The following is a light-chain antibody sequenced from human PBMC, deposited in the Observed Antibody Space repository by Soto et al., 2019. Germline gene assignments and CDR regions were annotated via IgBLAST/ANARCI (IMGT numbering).Light chain of an antibody. CDR3: QQSYSIPPT. J-gene: IGKJ3*01. CDR1: QSISSY. Sequence: DIQMTQSPSSLSASVGDRVTITCRASQSISSYLNWYRQKPGKAPELLIYAASSLQSGVPSRFSGSGSGTDFTLTISSLQPEDFATYYCQQSYSIPPTVGPGTKVDIK. CDR2: AAS. V-gene: IGKV1-39*01.